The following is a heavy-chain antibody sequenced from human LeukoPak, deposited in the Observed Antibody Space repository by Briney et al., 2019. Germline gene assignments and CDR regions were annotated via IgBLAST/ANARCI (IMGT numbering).Heavy chain of an antibody. D-gene: IGHD4-4*01. CDR2: ISAYNGNT. CDR3: ARENNDYSNFWDDAFDI. V-gene: IGHV1-18*01. CDR1: GYTFTSYG. Sequence: GASVKVSCKASGYTFTSYGISWVRQAPGQGLEWMGWISAYNGNTNYAQKLQGRVTMTTDTSTSTAYMEPRSLRSDDTAVYYCARENNDYSNFWDDAFDIWGQGTMVTVSS. J-gene: IGHJ3*02.